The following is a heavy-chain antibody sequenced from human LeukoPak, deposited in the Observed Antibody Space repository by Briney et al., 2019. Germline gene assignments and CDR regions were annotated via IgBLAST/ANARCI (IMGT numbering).Heavy chain of an antibody. J-gene: IGHJ6*02. Sequence: SETLSLTCTVCGGSISSYYWSWIRQPPGKGLEWIGYIYYSGSTNYNPSLKSRVTISVDTSKNQFSLKLSSVTAADTAVYYCARDHGVRGLWWSGYYGMDVWGQGTTVTVSS. D-gene: IGHD2-21*01. V-gene: IGHV4-59*01. CDR3: ARDHGVRGLWWSGYYGMDV. CDR1: GGSISSYY. CDR2: IYYSGST.